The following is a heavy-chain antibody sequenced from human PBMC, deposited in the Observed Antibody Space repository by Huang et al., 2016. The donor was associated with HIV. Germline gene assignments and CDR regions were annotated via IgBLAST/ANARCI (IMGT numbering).Heavy chain of an antibody. CDR3: ARGQGGYYYYYMDV. CDR1: GGSFSGYY. J-gene: IGHJ6*03. Sequence: QVQLQQWGAGLLRPSETLSLTCCVYGGSFSGYYGTWIRQPPGKGLEWIGEINHRERTNYNPSLKSRVTISVDTSRNQFSLTLTSVTAANTAVYYCARGQGGYYYYYMDVWGKWTTVTVSS. CDR2: INHRERT. V-gene: IGHV4-34*01.